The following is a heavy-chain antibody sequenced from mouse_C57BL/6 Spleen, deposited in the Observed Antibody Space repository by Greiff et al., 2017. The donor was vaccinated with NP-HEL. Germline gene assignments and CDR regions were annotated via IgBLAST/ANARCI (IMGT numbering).Heavy chain of an antibody. Sequence: VQLVESGAELVKPGASVKISCKASGYAFSSYWMNWVKQRPGKGLEWIGQIYPGDGDTNYNGKFKGKATLTADKSSSTAYMQLSSLTSEDSAVYFCARSGYHLLDYWGQGTSVTVSS. CDR3: ARSGYHLLDY. V-gene: IGHV1-80*01. D-gene: IGHD1-2*01. CDR2: IYPGDGDT. CDR1: GYAFSSYW. J-gene: IGHJ4*01.